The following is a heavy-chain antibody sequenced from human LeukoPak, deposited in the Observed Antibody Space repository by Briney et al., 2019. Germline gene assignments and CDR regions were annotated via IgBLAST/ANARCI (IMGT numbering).Heavy chain of an antibody. CDR3: ARDGYFDWFEHAFDI. V-gene: IGHV4-59*01. D-gene: IGHD3-9*01. Sequence: SETLSLTCTVSGGSISSYYWSWIRQPPGQGLELIGYIYYSGSTNYNPSLKSRVTISVDTSKNQFSLKLSSVTAADTAVYYCARDGYFDWFEHAFDIWGQGTMVTVSS. J-gene: IGHJ3*02. CDR1: GGSISSYY. CDR2: IYYSGST.